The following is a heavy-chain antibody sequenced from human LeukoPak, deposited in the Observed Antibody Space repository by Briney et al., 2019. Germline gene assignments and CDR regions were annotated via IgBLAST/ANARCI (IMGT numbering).Heavy chain of an antibody. V-gene: IGHV4-4*07. Sequence: SETLSLTCTVSGGSISSYYWSWIRQPAGKGLGWIGRIYTSGSTNYNPSLKSRVTMSVDTSKNQFSLKLSSVTAADTAVYYCAREAVTYDAFDIWGQGTMVTVSS. CDR2: IYTSGST. CDR3: AREAVTYDAFDI. CDR1: GGSISSYY. J-gene: IGHJ3*02. D-gene: IGHD4-23*01.